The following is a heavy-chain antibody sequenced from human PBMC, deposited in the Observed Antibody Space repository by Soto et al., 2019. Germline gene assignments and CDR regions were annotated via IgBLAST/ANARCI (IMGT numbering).Heavy chain of an antibody. CDR3: ARDKYSTGWIYGMDV. Sequence: PRLSCAASGFTFSSYGMHWVRQAPGKGLEWVAVIWYDGSNKYYADSVKGRFTISRDNSKNTLYLQMNSLRAEDTAVYYCARDKYSTGWIYGMDVWGQGTTVTVSS. CDR2: IWYDGSNK. V-gene: IGHV3-33*01. D-gene: IGHD6-19*01. J-gene: IGHJ6*02. CDR1: GFTFSSYG.